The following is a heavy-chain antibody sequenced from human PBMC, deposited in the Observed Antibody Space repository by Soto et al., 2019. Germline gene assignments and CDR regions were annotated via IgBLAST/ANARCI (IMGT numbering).Heavy chain of an antibody. CDR2: ISAYNGNT. CDR3: ARDVRGYYYDSSGYYFPLFDY. Sequence: ASVKVSCKASGYTFTSYGISWVRQAPGQGLEWMGWISAYNGNTNYAQKLQGRVTMTTDTSTSTAYMELRSLRSDDTAVYYCARDVRGYYYDSSGYYFPLFDYWGQGXLVTVYS. V-gene: IGHV1-18*04. CDR1: GYTFTSYG. J-gene: IGHJ4*02. D-gene: IGHD3-22*01.